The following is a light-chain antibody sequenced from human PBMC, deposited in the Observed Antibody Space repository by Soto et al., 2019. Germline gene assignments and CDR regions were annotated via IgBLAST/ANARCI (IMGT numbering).Light chain of an antibody. V-gene: IGKV3-15*01. Sequence: MVMTQSPATLSVSPGERATLSCRASQSVSSNLAWYQQKPGQAPRLLISGASTRATGVPARFSGSGSGTEFTLTTSSLHSEDCAVYDCLQYNNWPPYTFGQGTKLEIK. CDR1: QSVSSN. CDR2: GAS. J-gene: IGKJ2*01. CDR3: LQYNNWPPYT.